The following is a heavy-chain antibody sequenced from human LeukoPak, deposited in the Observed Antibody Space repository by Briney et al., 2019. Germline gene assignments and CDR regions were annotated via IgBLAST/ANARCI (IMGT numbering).Heavy chain of an antibody. V-gene: IGHV4-39*01. CDR3: ASLVGTSTRGYYFDY. CDR2: IYYSGST. J-gene: IGHJ4*02. D-gene: IGHD2-2*01. CDR1: GGSISSSSYY. Sequence: SSETLSLTCTVSGGSISSSSYYLGWIRQPPGKGLEWIGSIYYSGSTYYNPSLKSRVTISVDTSKNQFSLKLSSVTAADTAVYYCASLVGTSTRGYYFDYWGQGTLVTVSS.